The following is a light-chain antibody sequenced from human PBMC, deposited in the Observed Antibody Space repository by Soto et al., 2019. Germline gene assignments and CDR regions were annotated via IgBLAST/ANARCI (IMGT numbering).Light chain of an antibody. CDR3: QQYENYWT. CDR1: QPISSW. J-gene: IGKJ1*01. Sequence: DIQMTQSPPTLSASVGDRVTITCRASQPISSWLAWYHQKPGKAPKLLIYDASNLESGVPSRFSGSGSGTEFTLTISSLQPEDFGIYYCQQYENYWTFCQGTKVEI. CDR2: DAS. V-gene: IGKV1-5*01.